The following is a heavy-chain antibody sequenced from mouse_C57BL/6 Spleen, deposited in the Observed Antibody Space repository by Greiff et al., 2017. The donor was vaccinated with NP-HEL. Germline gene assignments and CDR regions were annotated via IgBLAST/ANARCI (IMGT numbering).Heavy chain of an antibody. CDR2: INPNNGGT. CDR1: GYTFTDYY. D-gene: IGHD1-1*01. CDR3: ASPPTTVVAHWYFDV. J-gene: IGHJ1*03. Sequence: VQLQQSGPELVKPGASVKISCKASGYTFTDYYMNWVKQSHGKSLEWIGDINPNNGGTSYNQKFKGKATLTVDKSSSTAYMELRSLTSEDSAVYYCASPPTTVVAHWYFDVWGTGTTVTVSS. V-gene: IGHV1-26*01.